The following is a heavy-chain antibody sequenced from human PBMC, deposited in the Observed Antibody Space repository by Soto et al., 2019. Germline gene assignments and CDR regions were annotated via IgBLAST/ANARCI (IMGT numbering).Heavy chain of an antibody. D-gene: IGHD1-26*01. J-gene: IGHJ6*02. CDR1: GGSVSSGSYY. V-gene: IGHV4-61*01. CDR2: IYYSGST. Sequence: QVQLQESGPGLVKPSETLPLTCTVSGGSVSSGSYYWSWIRQPPGKGLEWIGYIYYSGSTNYNPSLKSRVTISVDTSKNQFSLKLSSVTAADTAVYYCARDLGGSYFGSDRYYYGMDVWGQGTTVTVSS. CDR3: ARDLGGSYFGSDRYYYGMDV.